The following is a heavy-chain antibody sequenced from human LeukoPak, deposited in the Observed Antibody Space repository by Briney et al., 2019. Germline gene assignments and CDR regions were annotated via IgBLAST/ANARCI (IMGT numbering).Heavy chain of an antibody. V-gene: IGHV3-30*04. CDR3: AKSAPYSSGWYYFDY. CDR1: GFTFSSYA. J-gene: IGHJ4*02. Sequence: GGSLRLSCAASGFTFSSYAMHWVRQAPGKGLEWVAVISYDGSNKYYADSVEGRFTISRDNSKNTLYLQMNSLRAEDTAVYYCAKSAPYSSGWYYFDYWGQGTLVTVSS. D-gene: IGHD6-19*01. CDR2: ISYDGSNK.